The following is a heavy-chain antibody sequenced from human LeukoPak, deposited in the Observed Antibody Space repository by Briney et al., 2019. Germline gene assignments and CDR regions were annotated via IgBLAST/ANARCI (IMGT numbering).Heavy chain of an antibody. CDR2: ISGYSANT. CDR1: GYSFITYS. Sequence: ASVKVSCKTSGYSFITYSINWVRQAPGQGLEWMGWISGYSANTNYAQKRQGRVTMTIDTSTGTAYMELRSLRSDDTAEYYCARGHSSGRDYYVDYWGQGTLVTVSS. D-gene: IGHD6-19*01. V-gene: IGHV1-18*01. CDR3: ARGHSSGRDYYVDY. J-gene: IGHJ4*02.